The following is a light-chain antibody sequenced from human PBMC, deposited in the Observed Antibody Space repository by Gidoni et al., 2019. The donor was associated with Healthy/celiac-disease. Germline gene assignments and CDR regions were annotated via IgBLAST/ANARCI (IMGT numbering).Light chain of an antibody. CDR3: QQLNSYPPT. V-gene: IGKV1-9*01. CDR2: AAS. J-gene: IGKJ2*01. Sequence: IQLTQSPSSLSASVGDRVTITCRASQGISSYLAWYQQKPGNAPKLLIYAASTLQSGVPSRFSGSGSGTDFTLTISSLQPEDFATYYCQQLNSYPPTFGQGTKLEIK. CDR1: QGISSY.